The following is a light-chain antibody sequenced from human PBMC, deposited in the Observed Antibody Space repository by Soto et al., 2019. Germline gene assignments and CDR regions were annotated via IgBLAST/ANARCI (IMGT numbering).Light chain of an antibody. CDR1: SSDVGGYNY. J-gene: IGLJ2*01. Sequence: NRTSSDVGGYNYVSWYQQHPGKAPKLMIYDVSNRPSGVSNRFSGSKSGNTASLTISGLQAEDEADYYCSSYTSSSTPVFGGGT. CDR3: SSYTSSSTPV. CDR2: DVS. V-gene: IGLV2-14*04.